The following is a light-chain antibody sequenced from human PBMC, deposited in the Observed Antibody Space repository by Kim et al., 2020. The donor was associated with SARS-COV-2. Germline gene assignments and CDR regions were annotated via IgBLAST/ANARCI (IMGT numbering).Light chain of an antibody. CDR3: QVWDGSSDHWV. Sequence: APGGPARVTCGGNKIGDIKVHWDQQRPGQAPVLVISDDTDRPSGIPERFSGSNSGNTATLTINRVEAVDETDYYCQVWDGSSDHWVFGGGTQLTVL. J-gene: IGLJ3*02. CDR2: DDT. V-gene: IGLV3-21*02. CDR1: KIGDIK.